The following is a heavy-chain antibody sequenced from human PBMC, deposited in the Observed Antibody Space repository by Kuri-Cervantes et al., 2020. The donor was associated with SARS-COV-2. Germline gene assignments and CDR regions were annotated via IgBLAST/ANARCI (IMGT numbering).Heavy chain of an antibody. Sequence: GESLKISCTASGFNYLNYAMHWARQAPGTGLEWVAVVSYNGTNKYYADSVKGRFTISRDNSRNIVYLQMNSLRPEDTAFYYCTREAYDYNMGFDSWGQGTLVTVSS. D-gene: IGHD4-11*01. J-gene: IGHJ4*02. CDR3: TREAYDYNMGFDS. CDR2: VSYNGTNK. CDR1: GFNYLNYA. V-gene: IGHV3-30-3*01.